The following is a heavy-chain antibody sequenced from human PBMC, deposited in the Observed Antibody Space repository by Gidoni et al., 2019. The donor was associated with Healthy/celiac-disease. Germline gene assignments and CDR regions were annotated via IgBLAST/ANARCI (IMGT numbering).Heavy chain of an antibody. CDR2: IYYSGST. Sequence: QLQLQESGPGLVKPSETLSLTCTVSSGSISSSSYYWGWIRQPPGKGLEWIGSIYYSGSTYYNPSLKSRVTISVDTSKNQFSLKLSSVTAADTAVYYCARHISTSPKDAFDIWGQGTMVTVSS. J-gene: IGHJ3*02. CDR3: ARHISTSPKDAFDI. D-gene: IGHD3-3*02. CDR1: SGSISSSSYY. V-gene: IGHV4-39*01.